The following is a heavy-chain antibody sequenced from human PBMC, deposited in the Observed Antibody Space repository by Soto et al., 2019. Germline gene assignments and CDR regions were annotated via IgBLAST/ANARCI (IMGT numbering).Heavy chain of an antibody. CDR1: GDSVSSNSAA. J-gene: IGHJ4*02. CDR2: TYYRSKWYN. CDR3: AAGGGLPRYY. D-gene: IGHD5-12*01. V-gene: IGHV6-1*01. Sequence: SQTLSLTCAISGDSVSSNSAAWTWIRQSPSRGLEWLGRTYYRSKWYNDYALSVKSRVTISVDTSKNQFSLKLSSVTAADTAVYYCAAGGGLPRYYWGQGTLVTVSS.